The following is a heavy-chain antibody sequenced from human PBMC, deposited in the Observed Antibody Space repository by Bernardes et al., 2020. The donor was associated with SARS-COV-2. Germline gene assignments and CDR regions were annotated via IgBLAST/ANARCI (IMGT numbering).Heavy chain of an antibody. Sequence: GGSLRLSCAASGFTFSSYSMNWVRQAPGKGLEWVSSISSSSSYIYYADSVKGRFTISRDNAKNSLYLQMNSLRAEDTAVYYCARVGYGVAAITDYFDYWGQGTLVTVSS. D-gene: IGHD2-15*01. CDR3: ARVGYGVAAITDYFDY. V-gene: IGHV3-21*01. J-gene: IGHJ4*02. CDR2: ISSSSSYI. CDR1: GFTFSSYS.